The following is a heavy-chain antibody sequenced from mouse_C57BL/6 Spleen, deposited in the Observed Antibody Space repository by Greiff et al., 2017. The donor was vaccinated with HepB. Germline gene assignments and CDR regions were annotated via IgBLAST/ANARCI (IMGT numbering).Heavy chain of an antibody. CDR2: IYPRSGNT. CDR1: GYTFTSYG. CDR3: ARWADGYWYFDV. V-gene: IGHV1-81*01. J-gene: IGHJ1*03. D-gene: IGHD2-3*01. Sequence: QVQLQQSGAELARPGASVKLSCKASGYTFTSYGISWVKQRTGQGLEWIGEIYPRSGNTYYNEKFKGKATLTADKSSSTAYMELRSLTSDDAAVYFCARWADGYWYFDVWGTGTTVTVSS.